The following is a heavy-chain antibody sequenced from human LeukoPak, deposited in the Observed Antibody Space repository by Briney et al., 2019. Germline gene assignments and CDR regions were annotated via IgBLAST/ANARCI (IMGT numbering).Heavy chain of an antibody. V-gene: IGHV3-7*05. CDR1: RYSFTSHG. J-gene: IGHJ5*02. CDR2: IKQDGSEK. D-gene: IGHD5-24*01. Sequence: GESLQTSCKGFRYSFTSHGIGWVRQAPGKGLEWVGNIKQDGSEKRYADSVRGRFSISRGNAQTSLYLQMNSLRAEDTAVYYCARASDPWLQLTWGQGTLVTVSS. CDR3: ARASDPWLQLT.